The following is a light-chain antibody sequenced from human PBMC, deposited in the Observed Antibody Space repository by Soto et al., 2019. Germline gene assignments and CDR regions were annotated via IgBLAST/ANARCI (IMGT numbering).Light chain of an antibody. CDR3: QQYGSSRRT. CDR1: QSVSSSY. Sequence: EIVLTQSPGTLSLSPGERATLSYRASQSVSSSYLAWYQQKPGQAPRLLIYGASSRATGIPDRFSGSGSGTDFTLTISRLEPEDFAVYYCQQYGSSRRTFGQGTKLEIK. V-gene: IGKV3-20*01. J-gene: IGKJ2*02. CDR2: GAS.